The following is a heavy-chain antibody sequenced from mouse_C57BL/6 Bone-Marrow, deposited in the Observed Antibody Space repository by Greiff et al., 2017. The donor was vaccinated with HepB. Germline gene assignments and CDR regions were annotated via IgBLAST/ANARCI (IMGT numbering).Heavy chain of an antibody. CDR3: VRQTGTSWYFDV. CDR1: GFSFNTYA. Sequence: GGGLVQPKGSLKLSYAASGFSFNTYAMNWVRQAPGKGLEWVARIRSKSNNYATYYADSVKDRFTISRDDSESMLYLQMNNLKTEDTAMYYCVRQTGTSWYFDVWGTGTTVTVSS. D-gene: IGHD4-1*01. V-gene: IGHV10-1*01. CDR2: IRSKSNNYAT. J-gene: IGHJ1*03.